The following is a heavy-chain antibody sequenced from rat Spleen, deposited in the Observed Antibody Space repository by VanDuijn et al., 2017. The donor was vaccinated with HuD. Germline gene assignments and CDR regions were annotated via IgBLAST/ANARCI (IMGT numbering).Heavy chain of an antibody. J-gene: IGHJ2*01. CDR2: ITYDGSST. V-gene: IGHV5-31*01. CDR3: AREWGY. Sequence: EVQLVESGGGLVQPGRSLKLSCVASGFTFNNYWMTWVRQAPKKGLEWVAAITYDGSSTYYRDSMKGRFTISRDNARSTLYLQMDSLRSEDTATYFCAREWGYWGQGVMVTVSS. CDR1: GFTFNNYW.